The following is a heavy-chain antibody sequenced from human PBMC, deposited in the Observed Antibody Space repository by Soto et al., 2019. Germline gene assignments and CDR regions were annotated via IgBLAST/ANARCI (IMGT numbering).Heavy chain of an antibody. CDR2: INHSGST. CDR3: ARGLRTRITIFGVVSRWFDP. Sequence: QVQLQQWGAGLLKPSETLSLTCAVYGGSFSGYYWSWIRQPPGKGLEWIGEINHSGSTNYNPSLKSRVTIAVDTSKNQFSLKLSSVTAADTAVYYCARGLRTRITIFGVVSRWFDPWGQGTLVTVSS. D-gene: IGHD3-3*01. J-gene: IGHJ5*02. CDR1: GGSFSGYY. V-gene: IGHV4-34*01.